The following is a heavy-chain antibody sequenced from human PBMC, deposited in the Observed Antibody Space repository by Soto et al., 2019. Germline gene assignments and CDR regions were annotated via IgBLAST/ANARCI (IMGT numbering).Heavy chain of an antibody. D-gene: IGHD3-9*01. J-gene: IGHJ4*02. CDR2: IRSKANSYAT. CDR3: TRLGLYDILTGPSWYFDY. CDR1: GFTFSGSA. Sequence: PGGSLRLSCAASGFTFSGSAMHWVRQASGKGLEWVGRIRSKANSYATAYAASVKGRFTISRDDSKNTAYLQMNSLKTEDTAVYYCTRLGLYDILTGPSWYFDYWGQGTLVTVSS. V-gene: IGHV3-73*01.